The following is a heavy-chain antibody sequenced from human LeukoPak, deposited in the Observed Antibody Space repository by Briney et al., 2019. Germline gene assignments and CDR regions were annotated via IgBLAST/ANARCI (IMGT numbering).Heavy chain of an antibody. CDR1: GGSISSYY. J-gene: IGHJ6*02. Sequence: SETLSLTCTVSGGSISSYYWSWIRQPPGKGLEWIGYIYYSGSTNYNPSLKSRVTISVDTSKNQFSLKLSSVTAADTAEYYCARMEGYCSSTSCYPLGPYYYYGMDDWGQGTTVTVSS. D-gene: IGHD2-2*01. CDR2: IYYSGST. CDR3: ARMEGYCSSTSCYPLGPYYYYGMDD. V-gene: IGHV4-59*01.